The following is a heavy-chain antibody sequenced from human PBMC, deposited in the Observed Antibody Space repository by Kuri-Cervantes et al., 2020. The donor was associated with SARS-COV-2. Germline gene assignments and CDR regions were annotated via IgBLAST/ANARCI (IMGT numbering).Heavy chain of an antibody. CDR2: IKQDGSEK. J-gene: IGHJ6*02. CDR1: GFTFSSYW. D-gene: IGHD2-8*02. CDR3: ARDTGGTMIYYYYYYGMDV. V-gene: IGHV3-7*01. Sequence: GESLKISCAASGFTFSSYWMSWVRQAPGKGLEWVANIKQDGSEKYYVDSVKGRFTISRDNAKNSLYLQMNSLRAEDTAVYYWARDTGGTMIYYYYYYGMDVWGQGTTVTVSS.